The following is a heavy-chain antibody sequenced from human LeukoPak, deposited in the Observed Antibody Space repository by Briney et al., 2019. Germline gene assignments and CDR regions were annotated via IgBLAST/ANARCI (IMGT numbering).Heavy chain of an antibody. Sequence: ASVKVSCKASGYTFTNYAIHWVRQAPGQRLEWMGWINAGSGNTKYSQEFQGRVTITRDTSASTAYMELSSLRSEDMAVYYCARDYYDSSGPFDYWGQGTLVTVSS. D-gene: IGHD3-22*01. J-gene: IGHJ4*02. CDR2: INAGSGNT. CDR3: ARDYYDSSGPFDY. CDR1: GYTFTNYA. V-gene: IGHV1-3*03.